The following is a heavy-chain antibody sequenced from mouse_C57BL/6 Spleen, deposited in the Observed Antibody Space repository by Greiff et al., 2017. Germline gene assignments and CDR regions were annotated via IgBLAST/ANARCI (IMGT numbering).Heavy chain of an antibody. D-gene: IGHD1-1*01. J-gene: IGHJ4*01. CDR3: ARGGITTVVAPYAMDY. V-gene: IGHV1-18*01. CDR2: INPNNGGT. CDR1: GYTFTDYN. Sequence: VQLQQSGPELVKPGASVKIPCKASGYTFTDYNMDWVKQSHGKSLEWIGDINPNNGGTIYNQKFKGKATLTVDKSSSTAYMELRSLTSEDTAVYYCARGGITTVVAPYAMDYWGQGTSVTVSS.